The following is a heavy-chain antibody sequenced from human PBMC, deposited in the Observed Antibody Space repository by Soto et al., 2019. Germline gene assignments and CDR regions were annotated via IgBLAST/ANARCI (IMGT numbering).Heavy chain of an antibody. Sequence: GASVKVSCKASGYTFTSYDINWVRQATGQGLEWMGWMNPNSGNTGYAQKFQGRVTMTRNTSISTAYMELSSLRSEDTAVYYCARRLYYDFWSGYYTPLDAFDIWGQGTMVTVSS. CDR3: ARRLYYDFWSGYYTPLDAFDI. J-gene: IGHJ3*02. D-gene: IGHD3-3*01. CDR1: GYTFTSYD. V-gene: IGHV1-8*01. CDR2: MNPNSGNT.